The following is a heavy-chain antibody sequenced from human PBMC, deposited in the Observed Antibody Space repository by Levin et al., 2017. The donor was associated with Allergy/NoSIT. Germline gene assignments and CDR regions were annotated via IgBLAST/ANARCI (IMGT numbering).Heavy chain of an antibody. J-gene: IGHJ6*03. D-gene: IGHD2-2*01. V-gene: IGHV3-33*01. Sequence: GGSLRLSCAASGFTFSSYGMHWVRQAPGKGLEWVAVIWYDGSNKYYADSVKGRFTISRDNSKNTLYLQMNSLRAEDTAVYYCASLYCSSTSCPHGGYYYYYMDGWGKGTTVTVSS. CDR3: ASLYCSSTSCPHGGYYYYYMDG. CDR1: GFTFSSYG. CDR2: IWYDGSNK.